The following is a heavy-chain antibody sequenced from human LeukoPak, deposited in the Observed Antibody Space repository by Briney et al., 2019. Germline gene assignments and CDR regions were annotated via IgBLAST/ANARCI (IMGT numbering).Heavy chain of an antibody. Sequence: PSETLSLTCAVYGGSFSGYYWSWIRQPPGKGLEWIGEINHSGSTNYNPSLKSRVTISVDTSKNQFSLKLSSVTAADTAAYYCARTNIVVVPAAMPLDYWGQGTLVTVSS. D-gene: IGHD2-2*01. V-gene: IGHV4-34*01. CDR3: ARTNIVVVPAAMPLDY. CDR1: GGSFSGYY. J-gene: IGHJ4*02. CDR2: INHSGST.